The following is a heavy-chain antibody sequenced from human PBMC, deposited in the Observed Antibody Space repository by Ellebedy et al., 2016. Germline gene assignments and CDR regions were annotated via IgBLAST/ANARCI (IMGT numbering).Heavy chain of an antibody. V-gene: IGHV3-30*18. CDR3: AKDRGYGDYGYYGMDV. D-gene: IGHD4-17*01. CDR1: GFKFSDYG. CDR2: ITYDGSTK. J-gene: IGHJ6*02. Sequence: GGSLRLSCTASGFKFSDYGMHWIRQVPGKGLEWMTVITYDGSTKKYIDSVKGRFTISRDNSKKMLYLQMNSLRAGDTAVYYCAKDRGYGDYGYYGMDVWGQGTTVTVFS.